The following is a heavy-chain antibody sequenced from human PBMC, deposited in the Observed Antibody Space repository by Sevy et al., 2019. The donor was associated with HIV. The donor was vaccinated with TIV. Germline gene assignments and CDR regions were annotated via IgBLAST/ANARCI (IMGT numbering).Heavy chain of an antibody. CDR1: GFAFSDYA. D-gene: IGHD2-15*01. CDR2: ISYAGDNK. Sequence: GGSLRLSCAASGFAFSDYAMHWVRQAPGKGLEWVAAISYAGDNKYFADSVKGRFTVSKDNSKNTLYLEMNGLRAEDTAVYYCAKAHADCSGGTCYTAHYYYDMDVWVRGATVTVSS. J-gene: IGHJ6*02. CDR3: AKAHADCSGGTCYTAHYYYDMDV. V-gene: IGHV3-30*18.